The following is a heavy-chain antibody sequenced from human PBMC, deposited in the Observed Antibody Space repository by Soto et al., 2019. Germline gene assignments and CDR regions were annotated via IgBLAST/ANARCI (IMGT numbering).Heavy chain of an antibody. CDR3: ARDGTIQMANFDF. Sequence: QVLLMQSGAEVKKPGSSVKVSCTSSGGPFSSYGISWVCQVPGQGLEWLGGIIPFFGTPSYARKFQDRLTISEDESTTTAYMELSSLTSEDTAMYFCARDGTIQMANFDFWGQGTLVTVSS. D-gene: IGHD1-1*01. J-gene: IGHJ4*02. CDR2: IIPFFGTP. CDR1: GGPFSSYG. V-gene: IGHV1-69*01.